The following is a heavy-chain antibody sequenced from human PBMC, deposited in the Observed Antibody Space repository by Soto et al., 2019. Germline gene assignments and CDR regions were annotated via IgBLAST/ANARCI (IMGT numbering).Heavy chain of an antibody. J-gene: IGHJ4*02. V-gene: IGHV4-34*01. Sequence: SETLSLTCAVYGGSFSGYYWSWIRQPPGKGLEWIGEINHSGSTNYNPSLKSRVTISVDTSKNQFSLKLSSVTAADTAVYYCARGWVLNMGVVSGAGLDYWGQGTLVTVSS. CDR2: INHSGST. D-gene: IGHD2-15*01. CDR3: ARGWVLNMGVVSGAGLDY. CDR1: GGSFSGYY.